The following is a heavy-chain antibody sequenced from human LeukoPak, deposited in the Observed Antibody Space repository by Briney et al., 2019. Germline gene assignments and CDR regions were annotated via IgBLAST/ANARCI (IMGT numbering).Heavy chain of an antibody. Sequence: GGSLRLSCAASGFTFDDHGMAWVRQIPGKGLEWVSGINWNGGSTGYADSVRGRFTISGDNAKNSLYLQMNSLRDEDTAIYYCASEGEYYFGYYHWGQGSLVTVSS. D-gene: IGHD3-10*01. J-gene: IGHJ5*02. CDR2: INWNGGST. CDR3: ASEGEYYFGYYH. V-gene: IGHV3-20*04. CDR1: GFTFDDHG.